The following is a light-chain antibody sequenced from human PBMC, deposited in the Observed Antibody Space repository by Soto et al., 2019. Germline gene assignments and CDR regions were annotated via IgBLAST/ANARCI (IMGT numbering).Light chain of an antibody. CDR3: QQYNNCRGWT. CDR1: QSVSSN. V-gene: IGKV3-15*01. CDR2: GAS. J-gene: IGKJ1*01. Sequence: EIVMTQSPATLSVSPGERATLSCRASQSVSSNLAWYQQKPGQAPGLLIYGASTRATGIPARFSGSGSGTEFTLTISSLQSEDFAVYYCQQYNNCRGWTFGQGTKVDIK.